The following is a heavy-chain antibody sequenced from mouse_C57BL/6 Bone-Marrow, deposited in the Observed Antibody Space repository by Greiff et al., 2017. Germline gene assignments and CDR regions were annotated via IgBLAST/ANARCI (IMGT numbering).Heavy chain of an antibody. J-gene: IGHJ3*01. D-gene: IGHD2-3*01. CDR3: ARTRWFPWFAY. CDR1: GYAFSSSW. V-gene: IGHV1-82*01. Sequence: VQLQQSGPELVKPGASVKISCKASGYAFSSSWMNWVKQRPGKGLEWIGRIYPGDGDTNYNGKFKGKATLTADKSSSTAYMQLSSLTSEDSAVYFCARTRWFPWFAYWGQGTLVTVSA. CDR2: IYPGDGDT.